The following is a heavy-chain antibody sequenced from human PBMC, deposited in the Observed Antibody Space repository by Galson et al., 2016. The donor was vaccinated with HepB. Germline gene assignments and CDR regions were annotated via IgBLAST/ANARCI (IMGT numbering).Heavy chain of an antibody. Sequence: IPYTGNTYYNPSLRGRVTMSIDTSKNEFSLNLTSVTAADTAVYFCARRDTSWYDPWGQGILVAASP. CDR2: IPYTGNT. D-gene: IGHD2-2*01. CDR3: ARRDTSWYDP. V-gene: IGHV4-39*01. J-gene: IGHJ5*02.